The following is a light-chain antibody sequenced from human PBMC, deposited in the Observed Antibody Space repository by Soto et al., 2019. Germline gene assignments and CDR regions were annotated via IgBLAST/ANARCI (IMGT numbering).Light chain of an antibody. CDR1: QRVSIY. Sequence: EIVLTQSPATLSLSPGERATLSCRASQRVSIYLAWYQQRPGQTPRLLIYDISTRAAGIPARFSGSVFRTDYTLTISNLEPEDSAVYYCQQRFAWPNSFGGGTKVQ. CDR2: DIS. J-gene: IGKJ4*01. CDR3: QQRFAWPNS. V-gene: IGKV3-11*01.